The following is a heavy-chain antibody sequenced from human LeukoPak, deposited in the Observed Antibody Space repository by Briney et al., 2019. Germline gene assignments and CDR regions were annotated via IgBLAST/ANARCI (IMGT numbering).Heavy chain of an antibody. V-gene: IGHV3-23*01. CDR2: ISGSGGTT. D-gene: IGHD3-3*01. Sequence: GGSLRLSCAASGFTFSTYAMTWVRQAPGKGLEWVSGISGSGGTTYYVDSVKGRFTISRDNSKNTLYLQMISLRAEDTAVYYCARDRYYDFWSGYFTSPYRYYYYYGMDVWGQGTTVTVSS. CDR1: GFTFSTYA. CDR3: ARDRYYDFWSGYFTSPYRYYYYYGMDV. J-gene: IGHJ6*02.